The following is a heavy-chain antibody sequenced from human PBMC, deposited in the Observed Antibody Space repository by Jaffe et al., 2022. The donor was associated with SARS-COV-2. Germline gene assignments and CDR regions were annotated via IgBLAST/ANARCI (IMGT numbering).Heavy chain of an antibody. V-gene: IGHV3-7*01. D-gene: IGHD3-22*01. J-gene: IGHJ5*02. Sequence: EVQLVESGGGLVQPGGSLRLSCAASGFTFSSYWMSWVRQAPGKGLEWVANIKQDGSEKYYVDSVKGRFTISRDNAKNSLYLQMNSLRAEDTAVYYCARHYYDSSGYSPWFDPWGQGTLVTVSS. CDR1: GFTFSSYW. CDR2: IKQDGSEK. CDR3: ARHYYDSSGYSPWFDP.